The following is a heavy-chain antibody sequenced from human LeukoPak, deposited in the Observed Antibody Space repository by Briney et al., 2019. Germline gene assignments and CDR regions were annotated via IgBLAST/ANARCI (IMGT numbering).Heavy chain of an antibody. CDR2: IWYDGSNK. CDR1: GFTFSSYG. D-gene: IGHD5-18*01. Sequence: GRSLRLSCAASGFTFSSYGMHWVRQAPGKGLEWVAVIWYDGSNKYYADSVKGRFTISRDNSKNTLYLQVNSLRAEDTAVYYCAKGGFVDSAPHIGYWGQGTLVTVSS. V-gene: IGHV3-33*06. J-gene: IGHJ4*02. CDR3: AKGGFVDSAPHIGY.